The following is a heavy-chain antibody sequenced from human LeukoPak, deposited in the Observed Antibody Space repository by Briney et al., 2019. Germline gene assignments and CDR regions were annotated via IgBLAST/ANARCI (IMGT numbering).Heavy chain of an antibody. CDR1: GFSFRSHG. J-gene: IGHJ4*02. Sequence: GGSPRLSCAASGFSFRSHGMNWVRQAPGKGLEWVSYITESGSSIYYADSVKGRFTISRDNAKNSLYLQMNSLRAEDTAVYYCARDVATSGWATFYWGPGTLVTVSS. CDR2: ITESGSSI. D-gene: IGHD6-19*01. CDR3: ARDVATSGWATFY. V-gene: IGHV3-48*01.